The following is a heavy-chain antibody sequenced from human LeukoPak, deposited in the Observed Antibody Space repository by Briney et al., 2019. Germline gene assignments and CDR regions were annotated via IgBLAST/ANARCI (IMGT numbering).Heavy chain of an antibody. J-gene: IGHJ4*02. Sequence: ASVKVSCKASGYTFTGYYMHWVRQAPGQGLEWMGWMNPNSGNTGYAQKFQGRVTMTRNTSISTAYMELSSLRSEDTAVYYCARAHIVVVPAAYDYWGQGTLVTVSS. V-gene: IGHV1-8*02. CDR3: ARAHIVVVPAAYDY. D-gene: IGHD2-2*01. CDR1: GYTFTGYY. CDR2: MNPNSGNT.